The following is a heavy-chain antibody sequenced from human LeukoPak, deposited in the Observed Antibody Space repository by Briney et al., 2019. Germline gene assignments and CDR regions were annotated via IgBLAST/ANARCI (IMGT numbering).Heavy chain of an antibody. Sequence: SQTLSLTCAVYGGSFSGYYWSWIRQPPGKGLEWIGEINHSGSTNYNPSLKSRVTISVDTSKNQFSLKLSSVTAADTAVYYCARSSFLRSAYDPWGQGTLVTVSS. CDR1: GGSFSGYY. CDR3: ARSSFLRSAYDP. V-gene: IGHV4-34*01. D-gene: IGHD3-10*02. J-gene: IGHJ5*02. CDR2: INHSGST.